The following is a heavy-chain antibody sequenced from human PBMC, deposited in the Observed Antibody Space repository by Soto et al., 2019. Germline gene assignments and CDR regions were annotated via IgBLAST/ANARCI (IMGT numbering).Heavy chain of an antibody. CDR2: ISGSGDST. Sequence: EVQLLDSGGGLVQPGGSLRLSCAASGFTFSSYAMNWVRQAPGKGLEWVSVISGSGDSTYYADCVKGRFTISRDNSKNTLYLQMNSLRAEDTAVYYCARRGPGTYFDYWGQGTLVTVSS. CDR3: ARRGPGTYFDY. V-gene: IGHV3-23*01. CDR1: GFTFSSYA. J-gene: IGHJ4*02. D-gene: IGHD6-13*01.